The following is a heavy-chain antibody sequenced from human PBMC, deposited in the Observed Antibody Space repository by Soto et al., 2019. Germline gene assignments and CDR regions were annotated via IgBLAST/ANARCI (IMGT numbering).Heavy chain of an antibody. V-gene: IGHV4-34*01. Sequence: KTSETLSLTCAIYGGSFSGYYWSWIRQPPGKGLEWIGEINHSGSTNYNPSLKSRVTISVDTSKNQFSLKLSSVTAADTAVYYCATVVPAAIRSRPGTGSYYMDVWGKGTTVTSP. J-gene: IGHJ6*03. CDR3: ATVVPAAIRSRPGTGSYYMDV. CDR1: GGSFSGYY. D-gene: IGHD2-2*01. CDR2: INHSGST.